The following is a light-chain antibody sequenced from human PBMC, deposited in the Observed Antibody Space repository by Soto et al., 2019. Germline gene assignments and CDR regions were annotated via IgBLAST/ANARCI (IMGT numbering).Light chain of an antibody. CDR2: GAS. J-gene: IGKJ1*01. V-gene: IGKV3-15*01. CDR3: QQYDTWPRT. CDR1: QSVSTN. Sequence: EIVMTQSPASLSVPPGERATLSCSASQSVSTNFAWYLQKPGQAPRLLIYGASTRATAVPARFTASGSGTEFTLSISRLQSDDFGVYYCQQYDTWPRTFGQGTKVEIK.